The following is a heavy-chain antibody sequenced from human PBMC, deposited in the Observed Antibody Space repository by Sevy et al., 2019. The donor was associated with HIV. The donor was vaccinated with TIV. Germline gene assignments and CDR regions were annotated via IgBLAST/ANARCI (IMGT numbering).Heavy chain of an antibody. J-gene: IGHJ4*02. V-gene: IGHV3-23*01. Sequence: GGSLRLSCAASGFTFAKYSMSWVRQAPGKGLEWVSTFSFGCGRINYADSLKGRFTSSRDDSKKTLFLQMNSLRAEDTATYFRAREGCTQPHDYWGQGTLVTVSS. CDR3: AREGCTQPHDY. D-gene: IGHD2-8*01. CDR2: FSFGCGRI. CDR1: GFTFAKYS.